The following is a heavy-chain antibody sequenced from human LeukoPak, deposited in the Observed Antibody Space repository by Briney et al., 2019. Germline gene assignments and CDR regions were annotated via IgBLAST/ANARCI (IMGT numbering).Heavy chain of an antibody. Sequence: GGSLRLSCEASGFTFSNYDIHWVRQAPGKGLEWVAFIRNDGSSKYHADSVKGRFTISRDNSKNTLYLQMNSLRAEDTAVYYCAKAYGSGNLDYYYYYMDVWGKGTTVTVSS. CDR2: IRNDGSSK. J-gene: IGHJ6*03. V-gene: IGHV3-30*02. CDR3: AKAYGSGNLDYYYYYMDV. D-gene: IGHD3-10*01. CDR1: GFTFSNYD.